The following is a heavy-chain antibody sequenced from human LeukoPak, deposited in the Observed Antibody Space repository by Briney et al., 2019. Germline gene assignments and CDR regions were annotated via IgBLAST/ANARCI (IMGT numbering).Heavy chain of an antibody. CDR1: GGTFSSYA. Sequence: SVKVSCKASGGTFSSYAISWVRQAPGQGLEWMGGIIPIFGTANYAQKFQGRVTITADESTSTAYMELSSLRSEDTAVYYCGTGRYCSGGSCFYYYYGMDVWGQGTTVTVSS. J-gene: IGHJ6*02. CDR3: GTGRYCSGGSCFYYYYGMDV. D-gene: IGHD2-15*01. V-gene: IGHV1-69*13. CDR2: IIPIFGTA.